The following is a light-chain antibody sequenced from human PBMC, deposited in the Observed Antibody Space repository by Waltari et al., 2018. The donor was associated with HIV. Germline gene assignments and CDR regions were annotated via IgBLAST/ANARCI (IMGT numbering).Light chain of an antibody. CDR1: SRDIGPYNY. V-gene: IGLV2-23*02. Sequence: QSALTQPASVSGSPGQSLTISCTATSRDIGPYNYVSWYQQHPGNAPKLIIYDVRTRPSGVSDRFSGSKSGNTASLTISGLQSEDEADYHCCAYAGPTGLSEVFGGGTKLTVL. CDR2: DVR. CDR3: CAYAGPTGLSEV. J-gene: IGLJ2*01.